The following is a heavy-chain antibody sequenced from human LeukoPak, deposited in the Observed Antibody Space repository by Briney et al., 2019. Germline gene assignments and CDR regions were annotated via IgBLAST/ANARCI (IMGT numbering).Heavy chain of an antibody. Sequence: GGCLRLSCAASGFTFSSFGMNWVRQGPGKGLEWGSSISGSGETTHYAESVKGRFTISRDNSKNTLYLQMNSLRADDTAVYYCARPWGDVSIATWFNPWGQGTLVTVSS. CDR2: ISGSGETT. V-gene: IGHV3-23*01. J-gene: IGHJ5*02. D-gene: IGHD3-16*01. CDR1: GFTFSSFG. CDR3: ARPWGDVSIATWFNP.